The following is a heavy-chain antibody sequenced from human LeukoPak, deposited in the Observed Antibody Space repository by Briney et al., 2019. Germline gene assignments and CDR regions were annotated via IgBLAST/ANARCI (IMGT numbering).Heavy chain of an antibody. Sequence: PGWSLRLSCAASGFTFSSYAMHWVRQAPGKGLEWVAVISYDGSNKYYADSVKGRFTISRDNSKNTLYLQMNSLRAEDTAVYYCARGRGGYSYGWLDYWGQGTLVTVSS. CDR1: GFTFSSYA. V-gene: IGHV3-30-3*01. J-gene: IGHJ4*02. CDR3: ARGRGGYSYGWLDY. D-gene: IGHD5-18*01. CDR2: ISYDGSNK.